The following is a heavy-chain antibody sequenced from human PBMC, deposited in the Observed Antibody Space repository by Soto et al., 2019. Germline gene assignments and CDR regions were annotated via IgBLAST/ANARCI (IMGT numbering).Heavy chain of an antibody. CDR3: ARHRLRIIGPLFDY. CDR2: IYYSGST. Sequence: PSETLSLTCTVSGGSISSYYWSWIRQPPGKGLEWIGSIYYSGSTYYNPSLKSRVTISVDTSKNQFSLKLSSVTAADTAVYYCARHRLRIIGPLFDYWGQGTLVTVSS. D-gene: IGHD3-16*02. J-gene: IGHJ4*02. V-gene: IGHV4-39*01. CDR1: GGSISSYY.